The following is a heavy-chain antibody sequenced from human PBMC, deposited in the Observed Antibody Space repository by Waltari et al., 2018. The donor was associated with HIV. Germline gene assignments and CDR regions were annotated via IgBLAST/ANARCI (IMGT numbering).Heavy chain of an antibody. D-gene: IGHD6-19*01. V-gene: IGHV1-69*11. CDR1: GDTFSSYG. CDR2: IIPILGTP. CDR3: VREGRSSTAWYYFDF. J-gene: IGHJ4*02. Sequence: QVQLVQSGAEVKKPGSSVKVSCKASGDTFSSYGINWGRQAPGQGHEWRGGIIPILGTPIYAQMFQDRVTNTADESTTTAYMDLRSLRSEDTAVYYCVREGRSSTAWYYFDFWGQGTLVTVSS.